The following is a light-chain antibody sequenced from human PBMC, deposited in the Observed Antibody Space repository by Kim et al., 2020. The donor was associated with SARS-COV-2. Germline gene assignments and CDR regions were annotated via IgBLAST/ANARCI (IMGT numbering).Light chain of an antibody. V-gene: IGLV2-14*01. CDR2: DVS. CDR3: SSYTSSSSVV. CDR1: SSDVGGYNY. J-gene: IGLJ2*01. Sequence: SALTQPASVSGSPGQSITISCTGTSSDVGGYNYVSWYQQHPGKAPKLMIYDVSKRPSGVSNRFSGTKSGNTASLTISGPQAEDEADYYCSSYTSSSSVVFGGGTQLTVL.